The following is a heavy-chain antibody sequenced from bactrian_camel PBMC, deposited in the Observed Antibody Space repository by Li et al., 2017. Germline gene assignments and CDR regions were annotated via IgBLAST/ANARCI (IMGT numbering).Heavy chain of an antibody. CDR3: VAESAHRCCGGPGCYRY. J-gene: IGHJ4*01. Sequence: HVQLVESGGGSVLPDGSLRLSCQASEFTFGTWCMGWFRQAPGKRREGVVSIGNDGSTDYTDPAKGRFTISEDRDKGQNTLILEMNNLMPDDSGMYYCVAESAHRCCGGPGCYRYWGQGTQVTVS. CDR2: IGNDGST. CDR1: EFTFGTWC. D-gene: IGHD3*01. V-gene: IGHV3S53*01.